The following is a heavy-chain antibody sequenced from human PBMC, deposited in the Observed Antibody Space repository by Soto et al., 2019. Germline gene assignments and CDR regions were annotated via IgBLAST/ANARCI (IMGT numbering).Heavy chain of an antibody. V-gene: IGHV3-66*01. D-gene: IGHD2-2*01. CDR1: GFTFSSYS. CDR2: IYSGGDT. CDR3: ARDLDCVSTSCYGRPYYYYGMDV. Sequence: PGGSLRLSCAASGFTFSSYSMNWVRQAPGKGLEWVSVIYSGGDTYYADSVKGRFTISRDNSKNTLYLQMNSLRAEDTAVYYCARDLDCVSTSCYGRPYYYYGMDVWGQGTTVTVSS. J-gene: IGHJ6*02.